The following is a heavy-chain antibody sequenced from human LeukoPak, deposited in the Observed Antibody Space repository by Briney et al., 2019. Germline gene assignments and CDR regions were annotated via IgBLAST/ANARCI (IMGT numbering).Heavy chain of an antibody. CDR1: GYSMSSGYY. CDR3: ARGDYYDSSAMDY. D-gene: IGHD3-22*01. V-gene: IGHV4-38-2*01. J-gene: IGHJ4*02. CDR2: IYHSGST. Sequence: PSETLPLTCAVSGYSMSSGYYWGWIRQPPGKGLEWIGSIYHSGSTYYNPSLKSRVTISVDTSKNQFSLNLSSVTAADTAVYYCARGDYYDSSAMDYWGQGTLVTVSS.